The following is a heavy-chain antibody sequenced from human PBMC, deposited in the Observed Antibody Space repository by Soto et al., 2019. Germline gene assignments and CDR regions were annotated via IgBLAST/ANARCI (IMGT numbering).Heavy chain of an antibody. D-gene: IGHD6-19*01. CDR1: VFTFSSYG. Sequence: PGGSLRLSCAASVFTFSSYGMHWVRQAPGKGLEWVAVISYDGSNKYYADSVKGRFTISRDNSKNTLYLQMNSLRAEDTAVYYCAKDPSSSGWYGGENYFDYWGQGTLVTVS. CDR2: ISYDGSNK. J-gene: IGHJ4*02. CDR3: AKDPSSSGWYGGENYFDY. V-gene: IGHV3-30*18.